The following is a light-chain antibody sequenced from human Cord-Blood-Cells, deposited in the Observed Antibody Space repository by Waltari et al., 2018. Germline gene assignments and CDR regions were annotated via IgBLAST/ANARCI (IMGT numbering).Light chain of an antibody. V-gene: IGLV2-14*03. CDR2: DLS. CDR1: SSDVGGYNY. Sequence: QSALPQPASVSGSPGQSITIACAGASSDVGGYNYVSWYQQHPGQAPQLMIYDLSIRPSGVSNRFSGSKSGNTASLTISGLQAEDEADYYCSSYTSSSTLVFGTGTKVTVL. CDR3: SSYTSSSTLV. J-gene: IGLJ1*01.